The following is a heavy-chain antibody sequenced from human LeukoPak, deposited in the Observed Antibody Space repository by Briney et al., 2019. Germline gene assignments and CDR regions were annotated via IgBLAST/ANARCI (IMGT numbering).Heavy chain of an antibody. CDR3: ARDSEIRWFYK. D-gene: IGHD2-15*01. Sequence: SETLSLTCSVSGVYMSDYYWGWIRQSPGEGLEGIGTVSHSGTTYYNPSLKGRATISIDTSKDQFSLRLSSMTAADTAVYYCARDSEIRWFYKWGPGILVTVSP. V-gene: IGHV4-38-2*02. CDR2: VSHSGTT. J-gene: IGHJ4*02. CDR1: GVYMSDYY.